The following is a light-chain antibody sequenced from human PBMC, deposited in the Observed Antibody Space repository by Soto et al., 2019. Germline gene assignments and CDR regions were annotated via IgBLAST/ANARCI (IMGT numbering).Light chain of an antibody. V-gene: IGLV1-44*01. CDR3: AAWDDSLNVYVV. J-gene: IGLJ2*01. CDR1: SSNIGSNT. Sequence: QAVVTQPPSASGTPGQRVTISCSGSSSNIGSNTVNWYQQLPGTAPKLLIYSNNQRPSGVPDRFSGSKSGTSASLAISGLQSEDEADYYCAAWDDSLNVYVVFGGGTKLTV. CDR2: SNN.